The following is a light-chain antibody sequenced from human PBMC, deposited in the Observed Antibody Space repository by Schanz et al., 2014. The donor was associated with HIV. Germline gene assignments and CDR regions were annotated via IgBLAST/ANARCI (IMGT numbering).Light chain of an antibody. V-gene: IGKV3-20*01. CDR3: QQYETSPLT. J-gene: IGKJ4*01. CDR1: QSVSSN. Sequence: EIVLTQSPGTLSLSPGERATLSCRASQSVSSNLAWYQQKPGQAPELLIYGASSRATGIPDRFSGSGSGTDFTLTISRLEPEDCAVYYCQQYETSPLTFGGGTKVEIK. CDR2: GAS.